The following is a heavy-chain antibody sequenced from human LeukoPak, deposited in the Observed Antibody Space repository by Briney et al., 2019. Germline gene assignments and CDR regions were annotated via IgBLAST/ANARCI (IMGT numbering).Heavy chain of an antibody. D-gene: IGHD5-12*01. J-gene: IGHJ3*02. V-gene: IGHV6-1*01. CDR2: TYFRSRWYY. CDR3: ARDSGYGLDLLDI. CDR1: GDSVSSNSAA. Sequence: SQTLSLTCVISGDSVSSNSAAWNWIRQSPSRGLEWLGRTYFRSRWYYDYAVSLKGRITINPDTSKNQFSLQLRSVIPEDTSLYYCARDSGYGLDLLDIWGQGTMVTVSS.